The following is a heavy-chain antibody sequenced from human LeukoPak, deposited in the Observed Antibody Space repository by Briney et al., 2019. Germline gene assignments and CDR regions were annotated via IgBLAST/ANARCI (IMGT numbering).Heavy chain of an antibody. CDR2: TVSEIDGGTT. J-gene: IGHJ6*02. CDR1: GFTFNYAW. Sequence: GGSLRLSCAASGFTFNYAWMSWVRQVPGKGLEWVGQTVSEIDGGTTDYATPVKGRFTISRDDSKSTLYLQMNNLKIEDTAVYYCTTDEDWNYARKDVWGQGATVIVSS. CDR3: TTDEDWNYARKDV. D-gene: IGHD1-7*01. V-gene: IGHV3-15*04.